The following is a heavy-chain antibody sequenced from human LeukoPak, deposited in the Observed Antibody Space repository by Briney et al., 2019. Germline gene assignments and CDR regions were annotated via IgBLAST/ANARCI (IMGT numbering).Heavy chain of an antibody. J-gene: IGHJ4*02. CDR3: ARGRGYSYGVDY. CDR2: IYYSGST. D-gene: IGHD5-18*01. V-gene: IGHV4-59*01. CDR1: GGSISSYY. Sequence: SETLSLTRTVSGGSISSYYWSWIRQPPGKGLEWIGYIYYSGSTNYNPSLKSRVTISVDTSKNQFSLKLSSVTAADTAVYYCARGRGYSYGVDYWGQGTLVTVSS.